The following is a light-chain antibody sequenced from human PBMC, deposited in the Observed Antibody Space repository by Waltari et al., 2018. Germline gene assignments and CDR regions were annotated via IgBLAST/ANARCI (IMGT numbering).Light chain of an antibody. CDR1: QSVDSTY. CDR3: QQFGGSPMYT. Sequence: EVVLTQSPGPLSLSPGERATLSCRASQSVDSTYLAWYQQKPGQAPTLLIYKTSTRATGIPDRFSGSGSGTDFSLNINILEPGDSAVYYCQQFGGSPMYTFGLGTKLEIK. V-gene: IGKV3-20*01. CDR2: KTS. J-gene: IGKJ2*01.